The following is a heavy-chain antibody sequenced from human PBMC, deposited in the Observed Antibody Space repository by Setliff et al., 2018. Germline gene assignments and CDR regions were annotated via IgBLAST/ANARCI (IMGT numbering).Heavy chain of an antibody. Sequence: ASVKVSCKASGGTFSSYGISWVRQAPGQGLEWMGGTIPIFGSTNYAQKFQDRVTIITDESTSTAYMELRSLRTEDTAVYYCARGEHIVSGDFYHYIDVWGKGTTVTVSS. J-gene: IGHJ6*03. D-gene: IGHD2-15*01. CDR2: TIPIFGST. CDR1: GGTFSSYG. V-gene: IGHV1-69*05. CDR3: ARGEHIVSGDFYHYIDV.